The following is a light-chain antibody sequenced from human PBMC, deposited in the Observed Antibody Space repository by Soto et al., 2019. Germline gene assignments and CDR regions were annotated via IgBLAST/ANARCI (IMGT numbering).Light chain of an antibody. CDR1: RSNIGRNF. Sequence: QSVLTQTPSASGTPGQRVTISCSGSRSNIGRNFVYWYQQLPGTAPKLLIYSNNQRPSGVPDRFSGSKSGTSASLAISGLRSEDEADYYCAAWDVSLSANWVFGGGTKLTVL. CDR2: SNN. J-gene: IGLJ3*02. V-gene: IGLV1-47*02. CDR3: AAWDVSLSANWV.